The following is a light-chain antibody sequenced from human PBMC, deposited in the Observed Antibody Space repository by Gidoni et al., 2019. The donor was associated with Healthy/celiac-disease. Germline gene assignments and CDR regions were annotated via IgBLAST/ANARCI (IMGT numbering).Light chain of an antibody. Sequence: QSVLTQLTSASGTPGQRVTISCSGSSSTIGSNTVNWYQQIPGTAPKLLIYSTHQRPSGVPDRFSGSKSGTSASLAISGLQSEDEADYYCAAWDDSLNGWVFGGGTKLTVL. V-gene: IGLV1-44*01. J-gene: IGLJ3*02. CDR2: STH. CDR1: SSTIGSNT. CDR3: AAWDDSLNGWV.